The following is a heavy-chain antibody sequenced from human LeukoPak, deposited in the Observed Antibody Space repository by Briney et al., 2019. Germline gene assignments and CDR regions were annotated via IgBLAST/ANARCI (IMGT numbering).Heavy chain of an antibody. CDR3: ARLRGEAGTHLSYDY. CDR1: GVTVSSNY. CDR2: IYSGGSS. V-gene: IGHV3-66*01. D-gene: IGHD1-1*01. Sequence: GGFLRLSCAASGVTVSSNYMTWVRQAPGKGLEWVSVIYSGGSSFYADSVKGRFTISRDNSKNTLYLQMNSLRVGDTAVYYCARLRGEAGTHLSYDYWGQGTLVTVSS. J-gene: IGHJ4*02.